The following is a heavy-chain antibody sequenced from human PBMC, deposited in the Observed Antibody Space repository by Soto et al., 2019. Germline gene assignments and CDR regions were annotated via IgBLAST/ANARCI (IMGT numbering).Heavy chain of an antibody. Sequence: QVQLVQSGAEVKKPGASVKVSCRASGYTFTTYTLLWVRQAPGQRLQWMAWINPGNGDTKYSQNFQGRVTATRDTSASTGYMEMSSLRSEDTATYYGARKQPGLHIGWAWALDIWGQGTMVTVSS. CDR1: GYTFTTYT. V-gene: IGHV1-3*01. CDR3: ARKQPGLHIGWAWALDI. J-gene: IGHJ3*02. D-gene: IGHD5-18*01. CDR2: INPGNGDT.